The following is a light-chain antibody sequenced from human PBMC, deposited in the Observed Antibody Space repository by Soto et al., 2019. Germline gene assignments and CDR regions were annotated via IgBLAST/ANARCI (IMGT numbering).Light chain of an antibody. J-gene: IGLJ1*01. Sequence: QSVLTQPPSVSGPPGQRVTISCSGGISNIGTNYVHWFQQLPGTAPKVLSNRDNQRPSGVPDRFSGSKSVTSASLAISGLRSEDEAEYCAAWDDTVRSYVFGTGTKVTVL. CDR1: ISNIGTNY. CDR3: AAWDDTVRSYV. CDR2: RDN. V-gene: IGLV1-47*01.